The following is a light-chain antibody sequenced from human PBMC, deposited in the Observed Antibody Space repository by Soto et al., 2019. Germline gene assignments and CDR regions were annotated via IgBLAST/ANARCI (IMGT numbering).Light chain of an antibody. J-gene: IGKJ1*01. Sequence: EIVLNQSPGTLSLSPGERATLSCRASQYVSSSSLAWYQHKRGQAPRLLIHDASSRATGIPDRFSGRGSGTDVTLTISRLEPEDFAVYYCQQYGSSPRTFGQGTKVDIK. V-gene: IGKV3-20*01. CDR3: QQYGSSPRT. CDR1: QYVSSSS. CDR2: DAS.